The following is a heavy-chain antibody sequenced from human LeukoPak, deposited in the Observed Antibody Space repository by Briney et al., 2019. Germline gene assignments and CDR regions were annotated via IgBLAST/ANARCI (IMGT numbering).Heavy chain of an antibody. V-gene: IGHV1-69*13. CDR1: GGTFSSYA. J-gene: IGHJ4*02. CDR2: IIPIFGTA. D-gene: IGHD3-22*01. Sequence: SVKVSCKASGGTFSSYAISWARQAPGQGLEWMGGIIPIFGTANYAQKFQGRVTITADESTSTAYMELSSLRSEDTAVYYCARGYYDSSGYYFFDYWGQGTLVTVSS. CDR3: ARGYYDSSGYYFFDY.